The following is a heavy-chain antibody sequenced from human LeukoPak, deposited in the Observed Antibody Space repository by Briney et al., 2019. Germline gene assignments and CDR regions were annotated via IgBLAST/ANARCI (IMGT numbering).Heavy chain of an antibody. V-gene: IGHV3-53*01. Sequence: GGSLRLSCAASGFTFSNYWMHWVRQAPGKGLEWVSVIYSGGSTYYADSVKGRFTISRDNSKNTLYLQMNSLRAEDTAVYYCASGSGSYRTPYYYMDVWGTGTTVTVSS. CDR2: IYSGGST. CDR3: ASGSGSYRTPYYYMDV. D-gene: IGHD3-10*01. CDR1: GFTFSNYW. J-gene: IGHJ6*03.